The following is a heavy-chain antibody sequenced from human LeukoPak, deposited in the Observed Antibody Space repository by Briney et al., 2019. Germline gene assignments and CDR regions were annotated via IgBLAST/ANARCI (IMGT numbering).Heavy chain of an antibody. CDR1: GGSFSGYY. D-gene: IGHD3-3*01. V-gene: IGHV4-34*01. CDR2: INHSGST. CDR3: ARGSRLGVVERDAFDI. Sequence: SETLSLTCAVYGGSFSGYYWSWIRQPPGKGLEWIGEINHSGSTNYNPSLKGRVTISVDTSKNQFSLKLSSVTAADTAVYYCARGSRLGVVERDAFDIWGQGTMVTVSS. J-gene: IGHJ3*02.